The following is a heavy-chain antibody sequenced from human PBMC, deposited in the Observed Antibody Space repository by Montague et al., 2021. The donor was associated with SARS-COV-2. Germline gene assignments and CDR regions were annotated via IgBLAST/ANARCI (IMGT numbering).Heavy chain of an antibody. CDR3: ARGMIRGVTTPFDY. CDR1: SGSIISSGYY. V-gene: IGHV4-39*02. Sequence: SETLSLTCSVSSGSIISSGYYWGWIRQLPGKDLEWIGNIYYSGTTYYNPSLQSRGTMSVDTSKNHLSLRLSSVTAADTAVYFCARGMIRGVTTPFDYGGQGSRVTVSS. J-gene: IGHJ4*02. D-gene: IGHD3-10*01. CDR2: IYYSGTT.